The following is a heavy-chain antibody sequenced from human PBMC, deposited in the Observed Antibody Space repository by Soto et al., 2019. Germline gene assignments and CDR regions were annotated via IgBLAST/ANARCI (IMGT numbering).Heavy chain of an antibody. CDR3: TTLSITIFGVVLMDV. V-gene: IGHV1-2*04. J-gene: IGHJ6*02. D-gene: IGHD3-3*01. CDR2: INPNSGGT. CDR1: GYTFTGYY. Sequence: ASVKVSCKASGYTFTGYYMHWVRQAPGQGLEWMGWINPNSGGTNYAQKFQGWVTMTRDTSISTAYMELNSLKTEDTAVYYCTTLSITIFGVVLMDVWGQGTTVTVSS.